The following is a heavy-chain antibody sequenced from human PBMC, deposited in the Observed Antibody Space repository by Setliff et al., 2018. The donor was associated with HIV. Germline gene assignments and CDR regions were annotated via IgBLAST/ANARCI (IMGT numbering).Heavy chain of an antibody. D-gene: IGHD1-26*01. CDR2: IYTTGRA. Sequence: SETLSLTCTVSGGSISSYYWNWIRQPAGKGLEWIGRIYTTGRANNNPSLKSRVTISVDTSKNQFSLNLSSVTAADTAVYYCARDQLLVGTTTGYYYYGMDVWGQGTTVTVSS. CDR3: ARDQLLVGTTTGYYYYGMDV. V-gene: IGHV4-4*07. J-gene: IGHJ6*02. CDR1: GGSISSYY.